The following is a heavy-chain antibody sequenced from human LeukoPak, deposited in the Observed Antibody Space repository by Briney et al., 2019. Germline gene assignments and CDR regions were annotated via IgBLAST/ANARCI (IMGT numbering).Heavy chain of an antibody. Sequence: PGGSLRLSCAASGFTFSSYGMHWVRQAPGKGLEWVAVIWYGGSNKYYADSVKGRFTISRDNSKNTLYLQMNSLRAEDTAVYYCAKGVAARPYESEGYYFDYWGQGTLVTVSS. CDR1: GFTFSSYG. CDR3: AKGVAARPYESEGYYFDY. D-gene: IGHD6-25*01. CDR2: IWYGGSNK. J-gene: IGHJ4*02. V-gene: IGHV3-33*08.